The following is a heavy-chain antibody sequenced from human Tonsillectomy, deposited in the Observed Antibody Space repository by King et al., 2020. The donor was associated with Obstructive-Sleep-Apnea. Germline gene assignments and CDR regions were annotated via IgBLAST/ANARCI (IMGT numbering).Heavy chain of an antibody. Sequence: VQLVESGGGLVQPGGSLRLSCAASGFSFNTYALNWVRQAPGKGLEWVSNIIGNGGISDYADSVKGRFTISRDNSKNTLYLQMNSLRADDTAVYYCAKEDNYGYEAFEIWGQGTMVTVSS. V-gene: IGHV3-23*04. CDR1: GFSFNTYA. CDR3: AKEDNYGYEAFEI. J-gene: IGHJ3*02. CDR2: IIGNGGIS. D-gene: IGHD5-18*01.